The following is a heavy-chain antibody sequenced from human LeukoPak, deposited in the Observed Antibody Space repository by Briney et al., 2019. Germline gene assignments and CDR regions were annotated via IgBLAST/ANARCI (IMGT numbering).Heavy chain of an antibody. Sequence: GGSLRLSCAASGFIFSDYYMSWMRQAPGKGLEWLSYIDGSSSRTNYADSVKGRFTISRDNSKNTLYLQMNSLRAEDTAVYYCAKDLYLTGYSFDYWGQGTLVTVSS. CDR2: IDGSSSRT. J-gene: IGHJ4*02. D-gene: IGHD3-9*01. V-gene: IGHV3-11*06. CDR1: GFIFSDYY. CDR3: AKDLYLTGYSFDY.